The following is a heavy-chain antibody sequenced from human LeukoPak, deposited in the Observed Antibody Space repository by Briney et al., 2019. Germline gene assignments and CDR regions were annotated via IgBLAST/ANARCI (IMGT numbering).Heavy chain of an antibody. CDR1: EYTFTSYA. Sequence: DSVKVSCKASEYTFTSYAIHWVGQAPAQGLAWMGRITPSGGTNYPQKFEGRVAITWDTSITTAYMELSRLTSDDTAVYYCARDRYGDGFAHLDYWGQGALVTVSS. J-gene: IGHJ4*02. V-gene: IGHV1-2*02. D-gene: IGHD5-24*01. CDR3: ARDRYGDGFAHLDY. CDR2: ITPSGGT.